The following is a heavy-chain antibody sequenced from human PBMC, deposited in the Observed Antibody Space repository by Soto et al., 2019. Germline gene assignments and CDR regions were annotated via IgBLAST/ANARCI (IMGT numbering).Heavy chain of an antibody. V-gene: IGHV4-31*03. CDR2: IYYSGST. CDR3: ARDRNGYCSGGSCLGGMDV. Sequence: SETLSLTCTVSGGSISSGGYYWSWIRQHPGKGLEWIGYIYYSGSTYYNPSLKSRVTISVDTSKNQFSLKLSSVTAADTAVYYCARDRNGYCSGGSCLGGMDVWGQGTTVTVSS. CDR1: GGSISSGGYY. J-gene: IGHJ6*02. D-gene: IGHD2-15*01.